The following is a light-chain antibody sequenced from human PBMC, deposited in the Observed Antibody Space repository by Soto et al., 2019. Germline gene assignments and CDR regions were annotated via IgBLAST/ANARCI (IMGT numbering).Light chain of an antibody. CDR1: QSVSSS. V-gene: IGKV3-20*01. J-gene: IGKJ5*01. Sequence: EIVLTHSPGTLSLSPWERATLSSMSSQSVSSSLAWYQQKPGQAPRLLISDASTRATGIPDRFSGSGSGTDFTLTISRLEPEDFALYYCQHYGGSPITFGQGTRLEIK. CDR2: DAS. CDR3: QHYGGSPIT.